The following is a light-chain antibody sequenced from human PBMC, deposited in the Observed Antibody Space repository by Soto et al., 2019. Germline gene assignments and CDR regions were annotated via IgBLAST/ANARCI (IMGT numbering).Light chain of an antibody. V-gene: IGKV1-9*01. Sequence: IQLTQSPSFVSASVGDRVTITCRASQGISSYLAWYQQKPGKAPKLLIYVASTLQSGVPSRFSGSESETEFTLTLSSLQPEDFANYYCQQLNSYPITFGQGTRLEIK. CDR1: QGISSY. CDR3: QQLNSYPIT. J-gene: IGKJ5*01. CDR2: VAS.